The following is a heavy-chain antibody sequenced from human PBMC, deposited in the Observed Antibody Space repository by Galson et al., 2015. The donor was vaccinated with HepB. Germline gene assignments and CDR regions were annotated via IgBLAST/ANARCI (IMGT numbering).Heavy chain of an antibody. CDR3: ARNELKWGGFPYYGMDV. D-gene: IGHD2-15*01. V-gene: IGHV5-51*01. J-gene: IGHJ6*02. CDR2: IYPGDSDT. Sequence: QSGAEVKKPGESLKISCKASGYTFTSYWIGWVRQMPGKGLEWMGIIYPGDSDTRYSLSFQGQVTISADKSITTAYLQWSRLKASDTAMYYCARNELKWGGFPYYGMDVWGQGTTVTVSS. CDR1: GYTFTSYW.